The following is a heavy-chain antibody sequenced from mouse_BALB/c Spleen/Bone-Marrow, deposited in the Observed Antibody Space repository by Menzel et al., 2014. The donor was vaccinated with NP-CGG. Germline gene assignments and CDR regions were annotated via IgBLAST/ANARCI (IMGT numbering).Heavy chain of an antibody. J-gene: IGHJ2*01. CDR3: ARSGGYDGFSY. V-gene: IGHV1-7*01. Sequence: QVQLKQSGAELAKPGASVKMSCKASGYTFTSYWMHWVKQRPGQGLEWIGHINPSTGYTEYNQKFKDKATLTADKSSSTAYMQLSSLTSEDSAVYYCARSGGYDGFSYWGQGTTLTVSS. D-gene: IGHD2-2*01. CDR1: GYTFTSYW. CDR2: INPSTGYT.